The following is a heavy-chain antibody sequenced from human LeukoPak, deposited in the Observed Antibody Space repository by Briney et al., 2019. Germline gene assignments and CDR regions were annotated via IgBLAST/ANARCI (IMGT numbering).Heavy chain of an antibody. J-gene: IGHJ3*02. V-gene: IGHV4-39*07. CDR3: ARGCRSNCPINGNAFDI. CDR1: GGSISSGDYY. CDR2: TNHSGST. Sequence: PSETLSLTCTVSGGSISSGDYYWSWIRQPPEKGLEWIGETNHSGSTNYSPSLKSRVTILVDTSKNQFSLNLRSVTAADTAVYYCARGCRSNCPINGNAFDIWGQGTMVTVSS. D-gene: IGHD1-1*01.